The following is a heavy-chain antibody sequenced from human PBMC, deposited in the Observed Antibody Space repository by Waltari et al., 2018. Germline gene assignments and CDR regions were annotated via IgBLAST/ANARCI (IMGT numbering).Heavy chain of an antibody. Sequence: EVQLVESGGGVAQPGGSRRLCWADSGMGLGNCWMTWVRQASGKGPEWVANIKQDGSEKYYMDSVKGRFTISRDNAKNSLYLQMNNLRVEDTAVYYCTRGGRDSSWYWRDWGQGTLVTVSS. CDR3: TRGGRDSSWYWRD. V-gene: IGHV3-7*01. D-gene: IGHD6-13*01. J-gene: IGHJ4*02. CDR1: GMGLGNCW. CDR2: IKQDGSEK.